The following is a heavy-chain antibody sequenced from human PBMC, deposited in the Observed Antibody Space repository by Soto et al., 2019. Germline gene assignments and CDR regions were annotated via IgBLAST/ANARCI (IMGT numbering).Heavy chain of an antibody. CDR1: GGSISSYY. CDR3: ARARSPHQSYYYYYGMDV. V-gene: IGHV4-59*01. Sequence: SETLSLTCTVSGGSISSYYWSWIRQPPGKGLEWIGYIYYSGSTNYNPSLKSRVTISVDTSKNQFSLKLSSVTAADTAVYYCARARSPHQSYYYYYGMDVWGQGTTVTVSS. J-gene: IGHJ6*02. CDR2: IYYSGST.